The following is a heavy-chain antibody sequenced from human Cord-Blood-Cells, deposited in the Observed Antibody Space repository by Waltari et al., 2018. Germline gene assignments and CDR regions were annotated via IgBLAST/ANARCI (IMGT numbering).Heavy chain of an antibody. CDR2: IYWNDDT. CDR1: GFSISTRAVG. CDR3: AHRPLRRAALDAFDI. Sequence: QITLKGSRPTLVKPTQTLTLPCTVSGFSISTRAVGLGWIRPPPGKALEWLALIYWNDDTRYSPSLKSRLTITKDTSKNQVVLTMTNMDPVDTATYYCAHRPLRRAALDAFDIWGQGTMVTVSS. D-gene: IGHD4-17*01. V-gene: IGHV2-5*01. J-gene: IGHJ3*02.